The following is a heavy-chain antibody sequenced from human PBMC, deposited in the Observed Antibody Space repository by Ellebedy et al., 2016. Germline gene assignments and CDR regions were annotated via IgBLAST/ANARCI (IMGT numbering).Heavy chain of an antibody. Sequence: SLKISXAASGFTFDDYAMHWVRQAPGKGLEWVSGISWNSGSIGYADSVKGRFTISRDNAKNSLYLQMNSLRAEDTALYYCANTPAGYWGQGTLVTVSS. CDR2: ISWNSGSI. CDR1: GFTFDDYA. J-gene: IGHJ4*02. CDR3: ANTPAGY. V-gene: IGHV3-9*01.